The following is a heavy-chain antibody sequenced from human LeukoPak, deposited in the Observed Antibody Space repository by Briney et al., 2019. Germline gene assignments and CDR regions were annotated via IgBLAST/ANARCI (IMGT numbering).Heavy chain of an antibody. CDR2: INWNGGST. V-gene: IGHV3-20*01. Sequence: GGSLRLSCAASGFTFDDYGMSWVRQAPGKGLEWVSGINWNGGSTGYADSVKGRFTISRDNAKNSLYLQMNSLRAEDTALYHCARDRIHSSSWRGAFDIWGQGTMVTVSS. D-gene: IGHD6-13*01. J-gene: IGHJ3*02. CDR3: ARDRIHSSSWRGAFDI. CDR1: GFTFDDYG.